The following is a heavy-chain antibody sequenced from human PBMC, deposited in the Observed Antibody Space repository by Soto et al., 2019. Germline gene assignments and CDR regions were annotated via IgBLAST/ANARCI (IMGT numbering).Heavy chain of an antibody. J-gene: IGHJ4*02. Sequence: SLRLSCAASGFTFDDYAMHWVRQAPGKGLEWVSGISWNSGSIGYADSVKGRFTISRDNAKNSLYLQMNSLRAEDTALYYCAKDTAMVHYYFDYWGQGTLVTVSS. CDR3: AKDTAMVHYYFDY. CDR1: GFTFDDYA. D-gene: IGHD5-18*01. V-gene: IGHV3-9*01. CDR2: ISWNSGSI.